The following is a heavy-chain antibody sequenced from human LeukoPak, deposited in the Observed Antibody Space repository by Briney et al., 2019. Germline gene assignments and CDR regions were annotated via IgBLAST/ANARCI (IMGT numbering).Heavy chain of an antibody. CDR2: INTNTGNP. CDR1: GYTFTSYA. V-gene: IGHV7-4-1*02. D-gene: IGHD6-19*01. CDR3: QASARHDSSGWYVYYFDY. Sequence: ASVKVSCKASGYTFTSYAMNWVRQAPGQGLEWVGWINTNTGNPTYAQGFTGRFVFSLDTSVSTAYLQISSLKAEDTAVYYCQASARHDSSGWYVYYFDYWGQGTLVTVSS. J-gene: IGHJ4*02.